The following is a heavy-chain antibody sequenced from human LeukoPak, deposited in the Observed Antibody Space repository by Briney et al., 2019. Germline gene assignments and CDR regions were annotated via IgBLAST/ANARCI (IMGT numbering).Heavy chain of an antibody. CDR1: GFTFSSYA. Sequence: GGSLRLSCAASGFTFSSYAMSWVRQAPGKGLEWVLAITGSGGSTYYADSVKGRFTISRDNSKNTLFLQVNSLRAEDTAVYCCAKNGIAGLGDNWFDSWGHGTLVTVSS. CDR2: ITGSGGST. D-gene: IGHD6-13*01. V-gene: IGHV3-23*01. J-gene: IGHJ5*01. CDR3: AKNGIAGLGDNWFDS.